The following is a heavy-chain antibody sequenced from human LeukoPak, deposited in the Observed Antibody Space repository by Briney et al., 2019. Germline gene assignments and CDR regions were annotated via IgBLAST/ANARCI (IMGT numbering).Heavy chain of an antibody. CDR1: GFTVSDNY. J-gene: IGHJ3*02. Sequence: PGGSLRLSCAASGFTVSDNYMNWVRQAPGKGLEWVSAISGSGGSTYYADSVKGRFTISRDNSKNTLYLQMNSLRAEDTAVYYCAKAEWSSSSGAFDIWGQGTMVTVSS. CDR2: ISGSGGST. V-gene: IGHV3-23*01. CDR3: AKAEWSSSSGAFDI. D-gene: IGHD6-6*01.